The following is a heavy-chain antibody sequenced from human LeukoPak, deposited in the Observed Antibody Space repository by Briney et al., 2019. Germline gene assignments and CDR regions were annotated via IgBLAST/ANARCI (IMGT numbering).Heavy chain of an antibody. J-gene: IGHJ6*02. Sequence: ASVKVSCKASGYTFTSYYIHWVRQAPGQGLEWMGIINPSGGSTSYPQKFQDRVTMTRDTSTSTVYMELSGLRSDDTAVYYCARDDYGDYNPRGYYYYGMDVWGQGTTVTVSS. CDR1: GYTFTSYY. D-gene: IGHD4-17*01. CDR2: INPSGGST. V-gene: IGHV1-46*01. CDR3: ARDDYGDYNPRGYYYYGMDV.